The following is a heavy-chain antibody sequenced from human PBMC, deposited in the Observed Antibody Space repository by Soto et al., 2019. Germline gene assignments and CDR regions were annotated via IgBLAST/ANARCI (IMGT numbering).Heavy chain of an antibody. CDR1: GFTLSSVG. CDR3: ARDAHMLAGVRSGIDV. CDR2: IWYDGTKK. Sequence: QEQLVESGGGVVQPGGSLRLSCAASGFTLSSVGMHWVRQAPGKGLEWVAIIWYDGTKKVYGDSVKGRFTISRDSSKNTMYLQMNNVIVEDTAVYYCARDAHMLAGVRSGIDVWGQGTTVTVS. D-gene: IGHD3-10*01. J-gene: IGHJ6*02. V-gene: IGHV3-33*01.